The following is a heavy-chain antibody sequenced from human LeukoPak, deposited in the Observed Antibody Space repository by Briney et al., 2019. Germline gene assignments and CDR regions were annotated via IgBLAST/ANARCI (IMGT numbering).Heavy chain of an antibody. CDR1: GYTFTGYY. Sequence: ASVKVSCKASGYTFTGYYMHWVRQATGQGLEWMGWINPNSGGTNYAQKFQGRVTMTRDTSISTAYMELSRLRSDDTAVYYCARVMVRGVRAPSSYYFDYWGEGTLVTVSS. J-gene: IGHJ4*02. D-gene: IGHD3-10*01. V-gene: IGHV1-2*02. CDR3: ARVMVRGVRAPSSYYFDY. CDR2: INPNSGGT.